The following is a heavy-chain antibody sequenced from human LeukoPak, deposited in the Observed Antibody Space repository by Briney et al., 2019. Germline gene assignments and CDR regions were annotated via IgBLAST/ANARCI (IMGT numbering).Heavy chain of an antibody. CDR3: ARPRDDSSGYSFNI. V-gene: IGHV5-51*01. D-gene: IGHD3-22*01. CDR1: GYSFPSQW. CDR2: IYPGDSDT. J-gene: IGHJ3*02. Sequence: HGESLKISCEGSGYSFPSQWIGWVRQVPGRGLEWMGIIYPGDSDTRYSPSFQGQVTISADKSTNTAYLQWSSLKASDTAMYYCARPRDDSSGYSFNIWGQGTMVTVSS.